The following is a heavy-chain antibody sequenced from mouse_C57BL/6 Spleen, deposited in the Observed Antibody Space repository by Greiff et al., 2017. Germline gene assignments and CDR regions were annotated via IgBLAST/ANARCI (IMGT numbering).Heavy chain of an antibody. CDR2: INPNNGGT. D-gene: IGHD2-1*01. Sequence: VQLQQSGPELVKPGASVKISCKASGYTFTDYYMNWVKQSHGKSLEWIGDINPNNGGTSYNQKFKGKATLTVDKSSSTAYMELRSLTSEDSAVYYCAYYGNYGFAYWGQGTLVTVSA. V-gene: IGHV1-26*01. CDR3: AYYGNYGFAY. CDR1: GYTFTDYY. J-gene: IGHJ3*01.